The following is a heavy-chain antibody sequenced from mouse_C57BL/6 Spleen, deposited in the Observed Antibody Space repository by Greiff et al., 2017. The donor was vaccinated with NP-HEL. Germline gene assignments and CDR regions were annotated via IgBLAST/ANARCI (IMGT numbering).Heavy chain of an antibody. V-gene: IGHV1-55*01. Sequence: QDQLQQPGAELVKPGASVKMSCKASGYTFTSYWITWVKQRPGQGLEWIGDIYPGSGSTNYNEKFKSKATLTVDTSSSTAYMQLSSLTSEDSAVYYCARSPIYYYGSKYYFDYWGQGTTLTVSS. CDR2: IYPGSGST. D-gene: IGHD1-1*01. J-gene: IGHJ2*01. CDR3: ARSPIYYYGSKYYFDY. CDR1: GYTFTSYW.